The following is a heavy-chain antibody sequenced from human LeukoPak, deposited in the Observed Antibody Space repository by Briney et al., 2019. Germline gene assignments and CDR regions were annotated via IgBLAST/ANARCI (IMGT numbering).Heavy chain of an antibody. J-gene: IGHJ4*02. D-gene: IGHD3-22*01. CDR2: IRSKGYGGAI. CDR1: GFTFGDYA. V-gene: IGHV3-49*04. Sequence: GSLRLSCTASGFTFGDYAINWVRQAPAKGLEWVGFIRSKGYGGAIYYAASVKGRSTISRDDSESIAYLQMNSLKTEDTAVYYCTSTHYLDSSGYGPGDNWGQGTLVTVSS. CDR3: TSTHYLDSSGYGPGDN.